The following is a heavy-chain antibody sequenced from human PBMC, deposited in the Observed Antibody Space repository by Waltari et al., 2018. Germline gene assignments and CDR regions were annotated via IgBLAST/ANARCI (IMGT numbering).Heavy chain of an antibody. J-gene: IGHJ5*02. CDR1: GSIFSSNA. D-gene: IGHD6-13*01. Sequence: EEQVLESGGALVHPGGSLRLSCAASGSIFSSNAMSWVRPAPGKGLEWVSLISGRSTGAYYADSVKGRFTISRDNSKNTLYLQMNSLRVEDTAVYYCAKFGHGLGISNTWSNNWFDPWGQGTLVTVSS. V-gene: IGHV3-23*01. CDR3: AKFGHGLGISNTWSNNWFDP. CDR2: ISGRSTGA.